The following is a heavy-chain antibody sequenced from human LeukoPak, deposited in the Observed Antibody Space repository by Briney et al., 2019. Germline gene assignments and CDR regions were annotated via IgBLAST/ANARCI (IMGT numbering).Heavy chain of an antibody. V-gene: IGHV1-18*04. CDR3: ARSSGRISDAFDI. D-gene: IGHD3-22*01. J-gene: IGHJ3*02. Sequence: ASVKVSCKASGYTFSDYYMHWVRQAPGQGLEWMGWISAYNGNTNYAQKLQGRVTMTTDTSTSTAYMELRSLRSDDTAVYYCARSSGRISDAFDIWGQGTMVTVSS. CDR2: ISAYNGNT. CDR1: GYTFSDYY.